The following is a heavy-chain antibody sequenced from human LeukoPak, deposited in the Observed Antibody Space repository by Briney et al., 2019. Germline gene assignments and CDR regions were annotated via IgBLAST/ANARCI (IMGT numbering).Heavy chain of an antibody. J-gene: IGHJ4*02. CDR3: ARVEGGGLPRWY. Sequence: GGSLRLSCAASGFAVSSNYMSWVRQAPGKGLEWVSVIYSGDTTYYADPVKGRFTISRDNAKNTLYLYMNSLRVDDTAIYYCARVEGGGLPRWYWGQGTLVTVSS. CDR2: IYSGDTT. V-gene: IGHV3-66*01. CDR1: GFAVSSNY. D-gene: IGHD2-15*01.